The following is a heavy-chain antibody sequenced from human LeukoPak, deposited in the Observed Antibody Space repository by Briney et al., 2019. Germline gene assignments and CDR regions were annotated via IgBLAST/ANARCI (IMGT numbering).Heavy chain of an antibody. CDR3: ARDTGYNLYYFDY. V-gene: IGHV4-59*12. CDR1: GDSISSYY. CDR2: IYYSGST. Sequence: SETLSLTCNVSGDSISSYYWGWIRQPPGKGLDWIGYIYYSGSTNYNPSLKSRVTISVDTSKNQFSLKLSSVTAADTAVYYCARDTGYNLYYFDYWGQGTLVTVSS. J-gene: IGHJ4*02. D-gene: IGHD5-24*01.